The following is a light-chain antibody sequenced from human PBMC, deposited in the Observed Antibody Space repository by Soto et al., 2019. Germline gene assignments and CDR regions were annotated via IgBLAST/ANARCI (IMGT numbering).Light chain of an antibody. J-gene: IGLJ2*01. CDR2: EVT. Sequence: QSVLTQPPSASGSPGQSVTIFCTGTSSDVGRFNFVSWFQQHPGKAPKALIYEVTKRPSGVPDRFSASKSGNTASLTVSGLQAEAEADYYYSSYPGSNNLVFGGGTKLTVL. CDR1: SSDVGRFNF. V-gene: IGLV2-8*01. CDR3: SSYPGSNNLV.